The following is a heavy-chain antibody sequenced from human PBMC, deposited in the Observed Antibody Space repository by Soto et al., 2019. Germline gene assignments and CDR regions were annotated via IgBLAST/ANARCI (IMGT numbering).Heavy chain of an antibody. D-gene: IGHD2-15*01. CDR1: GGSINSGGYY. CDR3: AGCNAAGSDY. Sequence: QLQLQESGSGLVKPSQTLSLTCAVSGGSINSGGYYWSWIRQPPGKVLEWIGYIYHSGSTSYNPSLESRVTISLARSKHQSSLKLSSVTAADTAVYDCAGCNAAGSDYWGEGTLVTVSS. CDR2: IYHSGST. J-gene: IGHJ4*02. V-gene: IGHV4-30-2*01.